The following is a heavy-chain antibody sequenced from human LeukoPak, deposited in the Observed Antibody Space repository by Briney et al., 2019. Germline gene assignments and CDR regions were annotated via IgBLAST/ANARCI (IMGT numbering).Heavy chain of an antibody. J-gene: IGHJ4*02. CDR3: ARERKLYVVVPAAREFDY. D-gene: IGHD2-2*01. V-gene: IGHV4-34*01. CDR1: GGSFSGYY. CDR2: INHSGSN. Sequence: PSETLSLTCAVYGGSFSGYYWSWIRQPPGKGLEWIGEINHSGSNNYNPSLKSRFTISVDTSKNQFSLKLSSVTAAATAVYYCARERKLYVVVPAAREFDYWGQGTLVTVSS.